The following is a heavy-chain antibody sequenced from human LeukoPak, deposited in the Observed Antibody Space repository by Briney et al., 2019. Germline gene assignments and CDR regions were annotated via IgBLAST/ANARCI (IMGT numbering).Heavy chain of an antibody. CDR2: ISSSSSYI. Sequence: GGSLRLSCAASGFTFSSYSMNWVRQALGKGLEWVSSISSSSSYIYYADSVKGRFTISRDNAKNSLYLQMNSLRAEDTAVYYCARDLYSRASRFDPWGQGTLVTVSS. D-gene: IGHD6-13*01. V-gene: IGHV3-21*01. J-gene: IGHJ5*02. CDR3: ARDLYSRASRFDP. CDR1: GFTFSSYS.